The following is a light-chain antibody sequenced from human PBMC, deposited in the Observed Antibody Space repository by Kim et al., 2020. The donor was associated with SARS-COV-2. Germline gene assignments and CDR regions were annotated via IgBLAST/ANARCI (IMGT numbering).Light chain of an antibody. Sequence: EILLTQFPATLSLSPGERATLSCRASQSVNVYLAWYQQKPGQPPRLLIHDASTRATGIPMRFSGSGSGTDFTLTISSLEPEDFALYYCQQRLNWPLTFGGGTKLNIK. CDR1: QSVNVY. CDR3: QQRLNWPLT. V-gene: IGKV3-11*01. J-gene: IGKJ4*01. CDR2: DAS.